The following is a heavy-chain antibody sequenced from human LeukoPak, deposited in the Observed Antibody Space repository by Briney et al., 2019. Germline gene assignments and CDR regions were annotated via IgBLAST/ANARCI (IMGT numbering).Heavy chain of an antibody. Sequence: PSETLSLTCTVSGGSISSYYWSWIRQPPGKGLEWIGYIYYSGSTNYNPSLKSRVTISVDKSKNQFSLKLSSVTAADTAVYYCASSGLGAFDYWGQGTLVTVSS. CDR2: IYYSGST. D-gene: IGHD3-10*01. J-gene: IGHJ4*02. V-gene: IGHV4-59*12. CDR3: ASSGLGAFDY. CDR1: GGSISSYY.